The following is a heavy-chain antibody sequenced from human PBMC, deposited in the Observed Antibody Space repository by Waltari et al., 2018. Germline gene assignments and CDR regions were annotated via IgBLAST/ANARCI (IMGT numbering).Heavy chain of an antibody. D-gene: IGHD2-2*01. Sequence: HWVRQAPGLRLEWMGWINADNGHTKYSQNFQDRVTITRDTSANIASMELSSLRSEDTAVYYCARAIVVPAATSYSFDYWGQGTLVTVSS. J-gene: IGHJ4*02. V-gene: IGHV1-3*01. CDR3: ARAIVVPAATSYSFDY. CDR2: INADNGHT.